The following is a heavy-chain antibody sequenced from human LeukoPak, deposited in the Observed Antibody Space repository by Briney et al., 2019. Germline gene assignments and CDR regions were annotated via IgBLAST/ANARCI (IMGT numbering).Heavy chain of an antibody. J-gene: IGHJ4*02. V-gene: IGHV3-33*08. CDR3: ARDGSSFAVFGYALGY. CDR1: GFTFSSYW. Sequence: GGSLRLSCAVSGFTFSSYWMSWVRQAPGKGLEWVAVIYYDGSNKYYADSVKGRFTISRDNSKNTLYLQMNSLRAEDTAVCYCARDGSSFAVFGYALGYWGQGTLVTVSS. CDR2: IYYDGSNK. D-gene: IGHD5-12*01.